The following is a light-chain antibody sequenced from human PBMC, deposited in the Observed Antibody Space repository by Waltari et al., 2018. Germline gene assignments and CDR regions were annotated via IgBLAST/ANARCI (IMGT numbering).Light chain of an antibody. CDR2: GAF. CDR3: QHYVRLPVT. V-gene: IGKV3-20*01. CDR1: QSVGRS. Sequence: EIVLTQSPGTLSLSRGERATLSCRASQSVGRSLAWYQQKPGQAPRLLIYGAFIRATGIADRFSGSGSGTDFSLTISRLEPEDFAVYYCQHYVRLPVTFGQGTKVEIK. J-gene: IGKJ1*01.